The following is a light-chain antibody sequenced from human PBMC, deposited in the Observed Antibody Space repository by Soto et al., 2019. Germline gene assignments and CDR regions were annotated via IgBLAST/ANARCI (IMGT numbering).Light chain of an antibody. CDR2: DVS. Sequence: QSVLTQPRSVSGSPGQSVTISCTGTSSDVGGHKYVSWYQQHPGKVPNLIIYDVSERPSGVPDRFSGSKSGNTASLSISGLQAEDEADYYCCSYAGSYTVLFGGGTKLTVL. V-gene: IGLV2-11*01. J-gene: IGLJ2*01. CDR3: CSYAGSYTVL. CDR1: SSDVGGHKY.